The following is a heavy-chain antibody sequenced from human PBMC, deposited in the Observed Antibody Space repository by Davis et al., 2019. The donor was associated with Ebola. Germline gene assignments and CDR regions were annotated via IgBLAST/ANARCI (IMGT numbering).Heavy chain of an antibody. CDR1: GGSFSGCY. V-gene: IGHV4-34*01. Sequence: SETLSLTCAVYGGSFSGCYWSWIRQPPGKGLEWIGEINHSGSTNYNPSLKSRVTISVDTSKNQFSLKLSSVTAADTAVYYCARGRWFDYWGQGTLVTVSS. J-gene: IGHJ4*02. D-gene: IGHD6-13*01. CDR2: INHSGST. CDR3: ARGRWFDY.